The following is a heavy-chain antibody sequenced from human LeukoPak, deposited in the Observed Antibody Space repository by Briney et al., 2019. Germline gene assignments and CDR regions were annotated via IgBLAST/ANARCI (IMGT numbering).Heavy chain of an antibody. J-gene: IGHJ3*02. D-gene: IGHD6-13*01. V-gene: IGHV1-69*04. CDR3: ARGTPNSSSWYLDAFDI. CDR1: GGTFSSYA. Sequence: GASVKVSCTASGGTFSSYAISWVRQAPGQGLEWMGRIIPILGIANYAQKFQGRVTITADKSTSTAYMELSSLRSEDTAVYYCARGTPNSSSWYLDAFDIWGQGTMVTVSS. CDR2: IIPILGIA.